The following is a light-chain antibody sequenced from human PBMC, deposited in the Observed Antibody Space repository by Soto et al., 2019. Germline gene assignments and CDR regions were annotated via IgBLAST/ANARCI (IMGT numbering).Light chain of an antibody. CDR1: QSVSSNY. J-gene: IGKJ2*01. CDR3: QQYSRSPRT. V-gene: IGKV3-20*01. Sequence: EIVLTQSPGTLSLSPGERATLSCRASQSVSSNYLAWYQQKPGQAPRLLIYGAFNRATGIPGRFSGSGSETSFTLTISRLEPEDFAVYYCQQYSRSPRTFGQGTKLEIK. CDR2: GAF.